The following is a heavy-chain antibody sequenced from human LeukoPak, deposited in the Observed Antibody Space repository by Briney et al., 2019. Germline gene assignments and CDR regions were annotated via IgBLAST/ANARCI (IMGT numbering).Heavy chain of an antibody. J-gene: IGHJ3*02. CDR1: GGSFSRYT. D-gene: IGHD5-18*01. CDR2: IYYTGTT. V-gene: IGHV4-59*08. Sequence: KSSETLSLPCPVPGGSFSRYTGSWSRRPPGRGRGGLGFIYYTGTTNYNPSLQSRVTISLDTSKNQFSLKLSSVTAADTAVYYCARPGVGSGRYGAFDIWGQGTMVAVSS. CDR3: ARPGVGSGRYGAFDI.